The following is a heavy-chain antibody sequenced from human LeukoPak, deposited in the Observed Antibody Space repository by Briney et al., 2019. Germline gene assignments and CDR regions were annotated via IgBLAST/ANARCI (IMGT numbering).Heavy chain of an antibody. J-gene: IGHJ6*03. Sequence: SETLSLTCTVSGVSISSSSYYWGWIRQPPGKGLEWIGSIYYSGSTYYNPSLKSRVTISVHTSKNQFSLKLSSVTAADTAVYYCASDLSTRDYYYYYMDVWGKGTTVTVSS. CDR1: GVSISSSSYY. CDR3: ASDLSTRDYYYYYMDV. CDR2: IYYSGST. V-gene: IGHV4-39*07.